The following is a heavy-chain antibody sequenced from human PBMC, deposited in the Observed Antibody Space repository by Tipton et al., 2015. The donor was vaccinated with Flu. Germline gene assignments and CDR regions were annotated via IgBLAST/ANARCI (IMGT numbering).Heavy chain of an antibody. CDR2: IYYSGST. CDR1: GGSVSSGSYY. V-gene: IGHV4-61*01. D-gene: IGHD6-19*01. CDR3: ARDHLAVAAGNYYYGMDV. J-gene: IGHJ6*02. Sequence: LRLSCTVSGGSVSSGSYYWSWIRQPPGKGLEWIGYIYYSGSTNYNPSLKSRVTISVDTSKNQFSLKLSSVTAADTAVYYCARDHLAVAAGNYYYGMDVWGQGTTVPVSS.